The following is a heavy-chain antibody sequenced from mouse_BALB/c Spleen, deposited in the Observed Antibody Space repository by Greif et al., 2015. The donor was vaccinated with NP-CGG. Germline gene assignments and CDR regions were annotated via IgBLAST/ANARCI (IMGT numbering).Heavy chain of an antibody. Sequence: VQLQQSGAELAKPGASVKMSCKASGYTFTSYWLHWVKQRPGQGLEWIGYINPSTGYTEYNQKFKDKATLTADKSSSTAYMQLSSLTSEDSAVYYCARYGNYEGFAYWGQGTLVTVSA. CDR2: INPSTGYT. CDR1: GYTFTSYW. CDR3: ARYGNYEGFAY. V-gene: IGHV1-7*01. J-gene: IGHJ3*01. D-gene: IGHD2-1*01.